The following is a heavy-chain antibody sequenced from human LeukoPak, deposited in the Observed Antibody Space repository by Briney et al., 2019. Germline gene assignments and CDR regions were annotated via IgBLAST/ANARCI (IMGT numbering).Heavy chain of an antibody. CDR3: ARARWTSTVTTYYLDY. Sequence: ASVKVSYKASGYMFSDYAIQWVRQAPGQGLEWMGWINAGNGKTKYSQKFQGRVTITRETSASTAYVELSGLRSEDTAVYYCARARWTSTVTTYYLDYWGQGTLVTVSS. CDR1: GYMFSDYA. J-gene: IGHJ4*02. D-gene: IGHD4-17*01. V-gene: IGHV1-3*01. CDR2: INAGNGKT.